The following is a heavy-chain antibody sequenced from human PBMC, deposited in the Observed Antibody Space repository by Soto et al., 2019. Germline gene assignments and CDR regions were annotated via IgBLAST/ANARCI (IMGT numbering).Heavy chain of an antibody. CDR2: ISAYNGNT. D-gene: IGHD5-12*01. V-gene: IGHV1-18*01. J-gene: IGHJ4*02. Sequence: QVQLVQSGAEVKKPGASVKVSCKASGYTFTSYGISWVRQAPGQGLELMGWISAYNGNTNYAQKHKGIVTMTTDTSTSTAYMELRSLRADDTAVYYCARSVRSYSGYDYFDYWGQGTLVTVSS. CDR1: GYTFTSYG. CDR3: ARSVRSYSGYDYFDY.